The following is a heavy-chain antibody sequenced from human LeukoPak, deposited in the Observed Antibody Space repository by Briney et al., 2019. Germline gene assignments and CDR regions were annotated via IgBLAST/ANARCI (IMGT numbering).Heavy chain of an antibody. CDR2: IGNNGGGI. Sequence: PGGSLRLSCAASGFTFSTYTMYWVRHPPGKRLEWVSIIGNNGGGIHYADSVKGRFTISRDNFKNALYLQMSSLRVEDTAVYYCAKGNWNYDWFDPWGQGTLVTVSS. CDR3: AKGNWNYDWFDP. V-gene: IGHV3-23*01. J-gene: IGHJ5*02. CDR1: GFTFSTYT. D-gene: IGHD1-7*01.